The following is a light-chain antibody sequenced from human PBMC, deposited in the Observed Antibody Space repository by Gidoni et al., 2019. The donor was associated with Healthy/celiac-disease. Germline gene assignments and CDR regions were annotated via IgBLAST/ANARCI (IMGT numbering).Light chain of an antibody. J-gene: IGKJ4*01. V-gene: IGKV1-27*01. CDR1: QGMSNY. CDR3: QKYNSAPALT. Sequence: DLQMPPPPSSLSASVEDRVTITCRASQGMSNYLAWYQQKPGKVPKLLIYAASTLQSGAPARFSGSGSGTDFTLTISSRQPEDVETYYCQKYNSAPALTFGGGTKVEIK. CDR2: AAS.